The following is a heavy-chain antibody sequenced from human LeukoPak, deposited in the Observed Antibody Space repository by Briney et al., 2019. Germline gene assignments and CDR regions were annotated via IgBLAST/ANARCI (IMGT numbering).Heavy chain of an antibody. CDR2: ISGSGGST. Sequence: PGGSLRLSCAAPGFTFSSYAMSWVRQAPGKGLEWVSAISGSGGSTYYADSGEVRVTISRDNSKNTLYLHINTLRADDTAVYYCAKDLVLWFGELLSFWGQGTLVTVSS. J-gene: IGHJ4*02. CDR3: AKDLVLWFGELLSF. V-gene: IGHV3-23*01. CDR1: GFTFSSYA. D-gene: IGHD3-10*01.